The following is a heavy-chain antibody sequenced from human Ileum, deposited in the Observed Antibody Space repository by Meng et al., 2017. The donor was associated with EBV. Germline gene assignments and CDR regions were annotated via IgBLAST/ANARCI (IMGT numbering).Heavy chain of an antibody. V-gene: IGHV2-5*01. CDR1: GFSLSTSGVS. CDR2: IYWNDDK. Sequence: QIHLKGSGPTLVEPTQTLTLTCTFSGFSLSTSGVSVGWIRQPPGKALEWLAVIYWNDDKGYSPSLKSRLTITKDTSKNQVVLTMTNMDPVDTATYYCAHTKHSSGYYYHDYWGQGTLVTVSS. CDR3: AHTKHSSGYYYHDY. J-gene: IGHJ4*02. D-gene: IGHD3-22*01.